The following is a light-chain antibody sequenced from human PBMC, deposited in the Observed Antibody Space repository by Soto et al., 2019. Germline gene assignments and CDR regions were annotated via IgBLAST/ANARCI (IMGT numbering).Light chain of an antibody. CDR2: TSS. V-gene: IGKV1-39*01. CDR1: QPISDY. Sequence: MRVTKAPSSRSASVGDRVTITCRTSQPISDYLNWYQQKPGKAPSLLNYTSSNLQTGVPSRFSGSGSPTHLTRTINSLQPEDFAPYYCQQSYNTPRTFCQG. J-gene: IGKJ1*01. CDR3: QQSYNTPRT.